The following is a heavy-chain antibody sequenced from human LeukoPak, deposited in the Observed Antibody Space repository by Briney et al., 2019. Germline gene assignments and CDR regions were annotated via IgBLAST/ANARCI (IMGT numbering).Heavy chain of an antibody. D-gene: IGHD3-16*01. V-gene: IGHV3-64*01. CDR3: ARGPVYAY. CDR1: GLTFGSYG. CDR2: ISSNGGST. J-gene: IGHJ4*02. Sequence: GGSLRLSCVVSGLTFGSYGMHWVRQAPGKGLEYVSAISSNGGSTYYANSVKGRFTISRDNSKNTSYLQMGSLRAEDTAVYYCARGPVYAYWGQGTLVTVSS.